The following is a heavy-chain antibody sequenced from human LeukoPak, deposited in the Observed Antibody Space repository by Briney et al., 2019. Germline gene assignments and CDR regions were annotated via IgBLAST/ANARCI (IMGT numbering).Heavy chain of an antibody. J-gene: IGHJ6*02. Sequence: GGSLRLSCVAPGFTFSTYNMNWVRQAPGKGLEWVSSISISSSYIYYADSVKGRFTISRDNAKNSLYLQMNSLRAEDTAVYYCAREGGYCSSTSCYWDYYGMDVWGQGTTVTVSS. CDR1: GFTFSTYN. V-gene: IGHV3-21*04. CDR2: ISISSSYI. CDR3: AREGGYCSSTSCYWDYYGMDV. D-gene: IGHD2-2*01.